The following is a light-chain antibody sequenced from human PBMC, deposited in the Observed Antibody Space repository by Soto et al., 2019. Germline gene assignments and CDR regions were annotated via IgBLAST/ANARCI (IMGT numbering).Light chain of an antibody. CDR3: AAWDDSLNGPYV. Sequence: QSVLTQPPSASGTPGQRVTISCSGSSSNIGSNTVNWYQQLPGTAPKLLIYSNNQRPSGVPDRFSGSKSGPSASLAISGLQSEDEADYYCAAWDDSLNGPYVFGPGTKLTVL. J-gene: IGLJ1*01. CDR2: SNN. CDR1: SSNIGSNT. V-gene: IGLV1-44*01.